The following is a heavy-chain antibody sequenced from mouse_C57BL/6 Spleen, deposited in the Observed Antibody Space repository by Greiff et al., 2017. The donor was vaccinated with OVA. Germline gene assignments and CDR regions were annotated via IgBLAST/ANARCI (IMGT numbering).Heavy chain of an antibody. CDR2: IDPSDSYT. J-gene: IGHJ2*01. V-gene: IGHV1-69*01. D-gene: IGHD1-1*01. Sequence: QVQLQQPGAELVMPGASVKLSCKASGYTFTSYWMHWVKQRPGQGLEWIGEIDPSDSYTNYNQKFKGKSTLTVDKSSSTAYMQLSSLTSEDSAVYYCARPPVVGSYFDYWGQGTTLTVSS. CDR3: ARPPVVGSYFDY. CDR1: GYTFTSYW.